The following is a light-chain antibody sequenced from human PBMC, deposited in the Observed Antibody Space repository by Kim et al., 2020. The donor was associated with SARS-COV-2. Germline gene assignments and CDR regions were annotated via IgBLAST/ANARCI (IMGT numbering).Light chain of an antibody. CDR3: QQSYSTWLT. V-gene: IGKV1-39*01. CDR1: QSISSY. Sequence: DIQMTQSPSSLSASVGDRVTITCRASQSISSYLNWYQQKPGKAPKLLIYSASSLQSGVPSRFSGSGSGTDFTLTISSLQPEDFAIYYCQQSYSTWLTFGGGTKVDIK. CDR2: SAS. J-gene: IGKJ4*01.